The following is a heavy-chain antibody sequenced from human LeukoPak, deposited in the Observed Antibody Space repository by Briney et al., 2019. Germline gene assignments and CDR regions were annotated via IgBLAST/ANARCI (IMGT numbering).Heavy chain of an antibody. CDR2: MNPNSGDT. Sequence: ASVKVSCKASGYTFTSYDINWVRQATGQGLEWMGYMNPNSGDTGYAQKFQGRVTMTWDTSISTAYMELSSLRSEDTAVYYCARASRNYGDPNWYFDLWGRGTLVTVSS. CDR3: ARASRNYGDPNWYFDL. CDR1: GYTFTSYD. D-gene: IGHD4-17*01. V-gene: IGHV1-8*01. J-gene: IGHJ2*01.